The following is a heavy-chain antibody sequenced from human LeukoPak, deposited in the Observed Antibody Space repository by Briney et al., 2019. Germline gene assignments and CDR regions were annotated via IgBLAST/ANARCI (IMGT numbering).Heavy chain of an antibody. V-gene: IGHV3-11*01. CDR1: AFTFSDYY. CDR3: ARVRGSYSEFDY. Sequence: GGSLRLSCAASAFTFSDYYVSWIRQAAGKGLEWVSYISSSGSTIYYADSVKGRFTISRDNAKNSLYLQMNSLRAEDTAVYYCARVRGSYSEFDYWGQGTLVTVSS. D-gene: IGHD1-26*01. J-gene: IGHJ4*02. CDR2: ISSSGSTI.